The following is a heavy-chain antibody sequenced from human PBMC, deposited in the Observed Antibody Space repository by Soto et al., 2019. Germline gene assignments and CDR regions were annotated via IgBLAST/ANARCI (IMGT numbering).Heavy chain of an antibody. V-gene: IGHV4-39*01. Sequence: SETLSLTCTVSGGSISSSSYYWGWIRRPPGKGLEWIGSIYYSGSTYYNPSLKSRVTISVDTSKNQFPLKLSSVTAADTAVYYCARLHGYCISSSCHGHYAMDVWGQGTTVTVSS. J-gene: IGHJ6*02. CDR2: IYYSGST. CDR1: GGSISSSSYY. CDR3: ARLHGYCISSSCHGHYAMDV. D-gene: IGHD2-2*01.